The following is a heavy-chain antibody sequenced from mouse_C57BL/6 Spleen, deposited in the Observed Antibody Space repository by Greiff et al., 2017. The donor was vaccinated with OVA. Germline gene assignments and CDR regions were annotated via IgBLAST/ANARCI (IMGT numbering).Heavy chain of an antibody. D-gene: IGHD2-4*01. CDR3: AHYDYDGSYAMDY. CDR2: IYPGDGDT. V-gene: IGHV1-82*01. CDR1: GYAFSSSW. Sequence: QVQLKQSGPELVKPGASVKISCKASGYAFSSSWMNWVKQRPGKGLEWIGRIYPGDGDTNYNGKFKGKATLTADKSSSTAYMQLSSLTSEDSAVYFCAHYDYDGSYAMDYWGQGTSVTVSS. J-gene: IGHJ4*01.